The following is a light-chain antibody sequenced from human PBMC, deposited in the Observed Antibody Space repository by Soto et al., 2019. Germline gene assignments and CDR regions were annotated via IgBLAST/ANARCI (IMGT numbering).Light chain of an antibody. V-gene: IGKV2-24*01. CDR1: QSLVHNNGNTY. CDR2: EIS. CDR3: LQATQFPYT. Sequence: IVMTQTPLASPVTLGQPASISCRSSQSLVHNNGNTYLSWLHQRPGQPPRLLIYEISNRFSGFPDRFSGSGAGADFTLRISRVAAEDVGVYYCLQATQFPYTFGQGTKLEIK. J-gene: IGKJ2*01.